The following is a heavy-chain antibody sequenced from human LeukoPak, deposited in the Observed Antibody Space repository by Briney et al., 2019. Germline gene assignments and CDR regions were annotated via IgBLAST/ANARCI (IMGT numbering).Heavy chain of an antibody. D-gene: IGHD6-6*01. J-gene: IGHJ4*02. CDR3: ARVGSSSGQVDY. CDR1: GGTFSSYA. CDR2: IIPILGIA. V-gene: IGHV1-69*04. Sequence: VASVKVSCKASGGTFSSYAISWVRQAPGQGLEWMGRIIPILGIANYAQKFQGRVTITADKSTSTAYMELSSLRSEDMAVYYCARVGSSSGQVDYWGQGTLVTVSS.